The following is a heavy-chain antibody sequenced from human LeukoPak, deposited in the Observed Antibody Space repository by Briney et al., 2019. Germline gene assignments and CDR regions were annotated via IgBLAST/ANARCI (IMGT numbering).Heavy chain of an antibody. Sequence: SEILSLTCAVYGGSFSGYDWSWIRLPPGKGLEWIGEINHSGSTNYNPSLKSRVTISVDTSKNQFSLKLSSVTAADTAVYYCARGRLGIYYGSGSYRYWGQGTLVTVSS. CDR3: ARGRLGIYYGSGSYRY. CDR2: INHSGST. J-gene: IGHJ4*02. CDR1: GGSFSGYD. D-gene: IGHD3-10*01. V-gene: IGHV4-34*01.